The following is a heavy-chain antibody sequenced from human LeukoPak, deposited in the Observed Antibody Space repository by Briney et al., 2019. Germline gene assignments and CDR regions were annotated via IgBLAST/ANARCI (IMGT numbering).Heavy chain of an antibody. CDR3: ARDSTSSPTYFDY. CDR1: GFTVSSNY. CDR2: IYSGGST. Sequence: GGSLRLFCAASGFTVSSNYMSWVRQAPGKGLEWVSVIYSGGSTYYADSVKGRFTISRDNSKNTLYLQMNSLRAEDTAVYYCARDSTSSPTYFDYWGQGTLVTVSS. V-gene: IGHV3-66*01. J-gene: IGHJ4*02. D-gene: IGHD1-1*01.